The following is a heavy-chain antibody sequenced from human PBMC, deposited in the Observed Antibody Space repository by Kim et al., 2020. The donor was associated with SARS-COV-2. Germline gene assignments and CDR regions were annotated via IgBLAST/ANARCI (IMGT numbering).Heavy chain of an antibody. CDR1: GGTFSSYA. D-gene: IGHD3-22*01. Sequence: SVKVSCKASGGTFSSYAISWVRQAPGQGLEWMGGIIPIFGTANYAQKFQGRVTITADESTSTAYMELSSLRSEDTAVYYCARGLGDYDSSGYYNDVDYWGQGTLVTVSS. J-gene: IGHJ4*02. CDR3: ARGLGDYDSSGYYNDVDY. V-gene: IGHV1-69*13. CDR2: IIPIFGTA.